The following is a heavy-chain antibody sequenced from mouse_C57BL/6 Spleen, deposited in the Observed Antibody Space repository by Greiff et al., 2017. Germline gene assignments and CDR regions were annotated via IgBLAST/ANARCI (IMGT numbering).Heavy chain of an antibody. J-gene: IGHJ4*01. V-gene: IGHV4-1*01. D-gene: IGHD1-1*01. Sequence: EVKLEESGGGLVQPGGSLKLSCAASGIDFSRYWMSWVRRAPGKGLEWIGEINPDSSTINYAPSLKDKFIISRDNAKNTLYLQMSKVRSEDTALYYCAKDPSYYYGSSYDAMDYWGQGTSVTVSS. CDR2: INPDSSTI. CDR3: AKDPSYYYGSSYDAMDY. CDR1: GIDFSRYW.